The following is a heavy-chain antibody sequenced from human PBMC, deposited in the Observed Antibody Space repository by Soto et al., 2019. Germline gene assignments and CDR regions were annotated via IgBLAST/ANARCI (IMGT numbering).Heavy chain of an antibody. CDR3: ARGGGYCSGGSCRVRVYFDY. D-gene: IGHD2-15*01. V-gene: IGHV3-30-3*01. CDR1: GFTFSSYA. Sequence: QVQLVESGGGVVQPGRSLRLSCAASGFTFSSYAMHWVRQAPGKGLEWVAVISYDGSNKYYADSVKGRFTISRDNSKNTLYLQMNSLRAEDTAVYYCARGGGYCSGGSCRVRVYFDYWGQGTLVTVSS. J-gene: IGHJ4*02. CDR2: ISYDGSNK.